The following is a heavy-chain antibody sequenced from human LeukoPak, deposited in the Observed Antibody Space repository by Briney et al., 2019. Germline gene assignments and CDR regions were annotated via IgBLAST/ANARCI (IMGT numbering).Heavy chain of an antibody. CDR2: IKSKTESGTT. Sequence: PGGSLRLSCAASGFTFSYAWMSWVRQAPGKGLEWVGRIKSKTESGTTDCAPPVKGRFSISRDDSKNTLYLQMSSLRIEDTAVYYCTTDAYYYDSSTSFYAEYFQHWGQGTLVTVSS. D-gene: IGHD3-22*01. J-gene: IGHJ1*01. CDR1: GFTFSYAW. V-gene: IGHV3-15*01. CDR3: TTDAYYYDSSTSFYAEYFQH.